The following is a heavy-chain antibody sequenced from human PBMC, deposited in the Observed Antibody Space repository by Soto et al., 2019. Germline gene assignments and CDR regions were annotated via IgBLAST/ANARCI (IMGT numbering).Heavy chain of an antibody. CDR3: ARDGSGSSN. V-gene: IGHV1-58*01. D-gene: IGHD3-10*01. CDR1: GFTFTSST. Sequence: SVKVSCKASGFTFTSSTVQWVRQARGQRLEWVGWIVVGSGSTNYAQKFQGRVTITADKSTSTAYMELSSLRSEDTAVYYCARDGSGSSNWGQGTLVTVSS. J-gene: IGHJ4*02. CDR2: IVVGSGST.